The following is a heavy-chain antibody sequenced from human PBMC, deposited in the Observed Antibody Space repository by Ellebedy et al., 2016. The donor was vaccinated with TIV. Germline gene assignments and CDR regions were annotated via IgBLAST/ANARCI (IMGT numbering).Heavy chain of an antibody. CDR1: GFTFSRYA. CDR3: AKLTSANSPFDY. J-gene: IGHJ4*02. CDR2: ISASSINI. D-gene: IGHD4-23*01. Sequence: GESLKISCAASGFTFSRYAMNWVRQAPGKGLEWVSYISASSINIHYADSVKGRFTISRDNSKNTLYLQMNSLRAEDTAVYYCAKLTSANSPFDYWGQGTLVTVSS. V-gene: IGHV3-48*01.